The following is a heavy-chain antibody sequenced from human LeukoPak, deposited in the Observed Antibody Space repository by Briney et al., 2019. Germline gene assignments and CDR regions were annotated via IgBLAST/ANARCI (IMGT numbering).Heavy chain of an antibody. V-gene: IGHV1-69*13. D-gene: IGHD3-10*01. CDR3: ARDHELASEYYSTFD. CDR2: IIPIFGTA. J-gene: IGHJ4*02. Sequence: SVKVSCKASGGTFSSYAISWVRQAPGQGLEWMGGIIPIFGTANYAQKFQGRVTITADESTSTAYMELSSLRSEDTAVYYCARDHELASEYYSTFDWGQGTLVTVSS. CDR1: GGTFSSYA.